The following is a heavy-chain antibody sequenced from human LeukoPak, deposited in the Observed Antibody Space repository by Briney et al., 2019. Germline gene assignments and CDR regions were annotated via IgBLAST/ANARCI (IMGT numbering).Heavy chain of an antibody. J-gene: IGHJ5*02. CDR1: GFTFSTYA. CDR2: ISYDGSNK. V-gene: IGHV3-30-3*01. D-gene: IGHD3-22*01. CDR3: ATYYYDSSRRFDP. Sequence: GGSLRLSCAASGFTFSTYAMNWVRQAPGKGLEWVAVISYDGSNKYYADSVKGRFTMSRDNSKNTLYLQMNSLRAEDTAVYYCATYYYDSSRRFDPWGQGTLVTVSS.